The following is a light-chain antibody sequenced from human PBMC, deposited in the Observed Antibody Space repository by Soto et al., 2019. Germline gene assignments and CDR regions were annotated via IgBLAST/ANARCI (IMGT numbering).Light chain of an antibody. Sequence: QSVLTQPPLVSGAPGQRVSISCTGSSSNIGAGYGVHWYRQLPGTAPKLLIFGNNNRPSGVPDRFSGSKSGTSASLGITGLQAEDEADYYCQSYDSSLNGYVFGTGTKVTVL. CDR2: GNN. V-gene: IGLV1-40*01. CDR1: SSNIGAGYG. J-gene: IGLJ1*01. CDR3: QSYDSSLNGYV.